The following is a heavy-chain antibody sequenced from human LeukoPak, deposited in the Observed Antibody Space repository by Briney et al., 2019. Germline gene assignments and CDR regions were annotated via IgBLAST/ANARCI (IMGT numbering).Heavy chain of an antibody. J-gene: IGHJ6*03. CDR3: ARGNHDGEYVVSGYYFYMDV. V-gene: IGHV1-69*13. CDR1: GGTSSKNA. D-gene: IGHD4-17*01. Sequence: SVKVSCKASGGTSSKNAFNWVRQAPGQPLEWVGGIIPIFGTPNYAQTFQGRVTITADESTRTAYMELSSLRLDDAAIYYCARGNHDGEYVVSGYYFYMDVWGKGTTVTVSS. CDR2: IIPIFGTP.